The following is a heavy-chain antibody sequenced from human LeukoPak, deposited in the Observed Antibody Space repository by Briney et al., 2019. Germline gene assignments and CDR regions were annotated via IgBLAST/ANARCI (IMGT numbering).Heavy chain of an antibody. CDR1: GGSISSSSYY. CDR3: APVSGGVIDY. V-gene: IGHV4-39*07. CDR2: IYYSGST. D-gene: IGHD3-16*01. Sequence: SETLSLTCTVSGGSISSSSYYWGWIRQPPGKGLEWIGSIYYSGSTYYNPSLKSRVTISVDTSKNQFSLKLSSVTAADTAVYYCAPVSGGVIDYWGQGTLVTVSS. J-gene: IGHJ4*02.